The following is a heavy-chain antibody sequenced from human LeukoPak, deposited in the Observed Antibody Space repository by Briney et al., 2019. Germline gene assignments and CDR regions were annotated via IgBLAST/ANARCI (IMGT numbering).Heavy chain of an antibody. J-gene: IGHJ6*03. CDR3: ARVLSGFLHMDV. Sequence: SETLSLTCTVSGYSISSGYYWGWIRQPPGKGLEWIGSIYYSGSTYYNPSLKSRVTISVDTSKNQFSLKLSSVTAADTAVYYCARVLSGFLHMDVWGKGTTVTVSS. CDR1: GYSISSGYY. D-gene: IGHD6-25*01. CDR2: IYYSGST. V-gene: IGHV4-38-2*02.